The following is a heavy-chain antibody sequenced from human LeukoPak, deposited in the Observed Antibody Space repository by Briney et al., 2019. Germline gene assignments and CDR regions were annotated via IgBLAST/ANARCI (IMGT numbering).Heavy chain of an antibody. CDR1: GYTFTGYY. V-gene: IGHV1-2*04. J-gene: IGHJ6*02. CDR2: INPNSGGT. Sequence: ASVKVSCKASGYTFTGYYMHWVRQAPGQGLEWMGWINPNSGGTNYAQKFQGWVTMTRDTSISTAYMELSRLRSDDTAVYYCARDQVEMATTALYHYYGMDVWGQGTTVTVSS. CDR3: ARDQVEMATTALYHYYGMDV. D-gene: IGHD5-24*01.